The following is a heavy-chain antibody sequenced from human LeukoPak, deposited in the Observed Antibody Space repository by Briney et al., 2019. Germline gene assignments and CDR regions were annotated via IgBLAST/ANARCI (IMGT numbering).Heavy chain of an antibody. CDR2: INSNRGGT. D-gene: IGHD3-3*01. V-gene: IGHV1-2*02. CDR1: GYTFTNYY. Sequence: ASVKVSCRASGYTFTNYYIHWVRQAPGQGLEWMGWINSNRGGTNYAQKFQGRVTMTRDTSISTAYMELRSVRSDDTAVYYCARDHGDDAFDIWGPGTMVTVSS. J-gene: IGHJ3*02. CDR3: ARDHGDDAFDI.